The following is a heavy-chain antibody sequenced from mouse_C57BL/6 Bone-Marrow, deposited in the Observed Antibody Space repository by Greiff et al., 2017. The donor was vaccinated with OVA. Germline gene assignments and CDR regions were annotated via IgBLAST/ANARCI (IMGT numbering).Heavy chain of an antibody. J-gene: IGHJ2*01. V-gene: IGHV1-64*01. CDR1: GYTFTSYW. CDR2: IHPNSGST. CDR3: AKRDYYGSRDY. D-gene: IGHD1-1*01. Sequence: QVQLQQPGAELVMPGASVNLSCKASGYTFTSYWMHWVKQRPGQGLEWIGMIHPNSGSTNYNEKFKSKATLTVDKSSSTAYMQLSSLTSEDSAVYYCAKRDYYGSRDYWGQGTTLTVSS.